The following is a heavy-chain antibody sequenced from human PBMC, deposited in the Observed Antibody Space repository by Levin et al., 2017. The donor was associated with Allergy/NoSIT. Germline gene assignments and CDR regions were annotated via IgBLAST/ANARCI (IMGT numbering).Heavy chain of an antibody. Sequence: QTLSLTCTFSGFSLSTSGVGVGWIRQPPGKALEWLALIYWDDDKRYSPSLKSRLTITKDTSKNQVVLTMTNMDPVDTATYYCAHTDGGGAPTTVTRALFDYWGQGTLVTVSS. CDR2: IYWDDDK. D-gene: IGHD4-11*01. V-gene: IGHV2-5*02. CDR3: AHTDGGGAPTTVTRALFDY. J-gene: IGHJ4*02. CDR1: GFSLSTSGVG.